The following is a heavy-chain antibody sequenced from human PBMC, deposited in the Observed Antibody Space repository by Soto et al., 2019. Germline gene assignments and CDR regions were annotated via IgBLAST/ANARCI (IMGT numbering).Heavy chain of an antibody. Sequence: GGSLRLSCAASGFTFSSYGMHWVRQAPGKGLEWVAVIWYDGSNKYYADSVKGRFTISRDNSKNTLYLQMNSLRAEDTAVYYCAREPGVITIFGVADYYYYYMDVWGKGTTVTVSS. D-gene: IGHD3-3*01. J-gene: IGHJ6*03. CDR1: GFTFSSYG. CDR3: AREPGVITIFGVADYYYYYMDV. V-gene: IGHV3-33*01. CDR2: IWYDGSNK.